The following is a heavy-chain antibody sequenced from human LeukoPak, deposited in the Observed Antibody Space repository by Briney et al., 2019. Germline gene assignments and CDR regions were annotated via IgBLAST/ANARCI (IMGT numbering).Heavy chain of an antibody. CDR1: GFTFSTYA. Sequence: PGGSLRLSCAASGFTFSTYAMSWVRQAPGKGLEWVSSITSNGGSSYYADSVKGRFTISRDNSNNTLYLHLHSLRDEDTAVYYCAKDGLWFGESQYYFDYCGQGTLVTVSS. J-gene: IGHJ4*02. V-gene: IGHV3-23*01. CDR3: AKDGLWFGESQYYFDY. CDR2: ITSNGGSS. D-gene: IGHD3-10*01.